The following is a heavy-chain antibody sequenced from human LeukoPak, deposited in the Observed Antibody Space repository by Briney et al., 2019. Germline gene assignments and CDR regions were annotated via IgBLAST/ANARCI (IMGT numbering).Heavy chain of an antibody. V-gene: IGHV4-4*07. CDR3: ARQGVATAIDY. Sequence: SETPSLTCTVSGGSISSYYWSWIRQPAGKGLEWIGRIYASGNTNYNPSLKSRVTMSVDTSKNLFALKLSSVTAADTAVYYCARQGVATAIDYWGQGTLVTVSS. D-gene: IGHD2-21*02. CDR2: IYASGNT. CDR1: GGSISSYY. J-gene: IGHJ4*02.